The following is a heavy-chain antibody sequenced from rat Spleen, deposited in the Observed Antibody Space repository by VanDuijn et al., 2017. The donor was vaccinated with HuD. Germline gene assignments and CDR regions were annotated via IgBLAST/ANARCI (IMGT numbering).Heavy chain of an antibody. CDR1: GFTFSSNW. J-gene: IGHJ4*01. CDR2: INPDGSRN. CDR3: ARGYVMDA. V-gene: IGHV5-35*01. Sequence: EVQLVESGGGLVQPGSPLKLSCAASGFTFSSNWLNWIRQAPGKGLEWVATINPDGSRNYYPDKVKGRCVISKDNAKNAGYLQMDSLRSEDTATYYCARGYVMDAWGQGASVTVSS.